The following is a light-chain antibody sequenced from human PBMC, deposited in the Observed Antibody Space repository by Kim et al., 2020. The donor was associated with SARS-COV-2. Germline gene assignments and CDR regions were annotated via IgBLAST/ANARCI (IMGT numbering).Light chain of an antibody. CDR3: QTWGTGIRV. CDR2: LNSDGSH. J-gene: IGLJ3*02. V-gene: IGLV4-69*01. Sequence: SVKLTCTLSGGHSSDAIAWHQQQPEKGPRYLMKLNSDGSHTKGDGIPDRFSGSSSGAERYLTISSLQSEDEADYYCQTWGTGIRVFGGGTQLTVL. CDR1: GGHSSDA.